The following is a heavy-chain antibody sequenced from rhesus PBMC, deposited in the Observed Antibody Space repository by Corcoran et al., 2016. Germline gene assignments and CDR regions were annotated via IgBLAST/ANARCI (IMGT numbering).Heavy chain of an antibody. CDR1: GASISSYW. CDR2: INGNSGHT. Sequence: QVQLQESGPGLVKPSETLSLTCTVSGASISSYWWSWIRQPPGKGLGGIGEINGNSGHTTHNPALKVRFTISRETSKNQFSLKLSSVTAADTAVYYCAIVYGTYDSGYYIPLDSWGQGVVVTVSS. D-gene: IGHD3-28*01. V-gene: IGHV4-80*01. CDR3: AIVYGTYDSGYYIPLDS. J-gene: IGHJ6*01.